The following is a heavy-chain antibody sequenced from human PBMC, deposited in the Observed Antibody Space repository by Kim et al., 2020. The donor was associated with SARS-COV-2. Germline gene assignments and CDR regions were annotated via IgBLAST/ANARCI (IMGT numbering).Heavy chain of an antibody. Sequence: SETLSLTCTVSGGSISSGGYYWSWIRQHPGKGLEWIGYIYYSGSTYYNPSLKSRVTISVDTSKNQFSLKLSSVTAADTAVYYCARRAVLMSGRGGYYYGMDVWGQGTTVTVSS. D-gene: IGHD2-8*01. V-gene: IGHV4-31*03. CDR1: GGSISSGGYY. CDR3: ARRAVLMSGRGGYYYGMDV. J-gene: IGHJ6*02. CDR2: IYYSGST.